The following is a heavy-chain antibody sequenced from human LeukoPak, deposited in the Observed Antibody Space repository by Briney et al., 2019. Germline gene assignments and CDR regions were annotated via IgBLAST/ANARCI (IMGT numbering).Heavy chain of an antibody. CDR1: GGSFSGYY. J-gene: IGHJ4*02. D-gene: IGHD5-24*01. Sequence: SETLSLTCAVYGGSFSGYYWSWIRQPPGKGLEWIGEINHSGSTNYNPSLKSRVTISVDTSKNQFSLKLSSVTAADTAVYYCARVFVADGYSRLFDYWGQGTLVTASS. V-gene: IGHV4-34*01. CDR3: ARVFVADGYSRLFDY. CDR2: INHSGST.